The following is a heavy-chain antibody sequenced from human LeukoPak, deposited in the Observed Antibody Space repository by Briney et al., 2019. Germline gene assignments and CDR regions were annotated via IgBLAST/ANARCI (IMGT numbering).Heavy chain of an antibody. D-gene: IGHD3-3*01. Sequence: PSETLSLTCTVSGGCISSYYWRWLRQPAGKGLEWIGRIYTSGRTNYNPSLQSRVSMSVDTSKNQFSLYLISLTAADTAVYYCARITIFRGNWFDPWGQGTLVTVSS. CDR3: ARITIFRGNWFDP. CDR2: IYTSGRT. V-gene: IGHV4-4*07. CDR1: GGCISSYY. J-gene: IGHJ5*02.